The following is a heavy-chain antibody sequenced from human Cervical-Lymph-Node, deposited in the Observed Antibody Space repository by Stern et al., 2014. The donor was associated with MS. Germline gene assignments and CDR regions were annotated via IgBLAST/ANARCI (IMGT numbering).Heavy chain of an antibody. Sequence: EVQLVESGGGLVQPGRSLRLSCTASGLTFGDYALNWIRQAPGKGLAWLGFITSTPHGGTTEYDASVKGRFTISRKDNKSSAYLQMNSLKTEDTAVYYCHTDSGNSFSTFFDLWGRGTLVTVSS. CDR3: HTDSGNSFSTFFDL. V-gene: IGHV3-49*03. CDR1: GLTFGDYA. D-gene: IGHD1-26*01. J-gene: IGHJ2*01. CDR2: ITSTPHGGTT.